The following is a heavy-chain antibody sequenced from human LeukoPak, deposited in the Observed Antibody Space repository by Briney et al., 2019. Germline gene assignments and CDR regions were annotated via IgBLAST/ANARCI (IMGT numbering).Heavy chain of an antibody. CDR1: GYTFTSYG. Sequence: ASVKVSCKASGYTFTSYGISWVRQAPGQGLECMGWISAYNGNTNYAQKLQGRVTMTTDTSTSTAYMELRSLRSDDTAVYYCARDIVVVPAATFSSGWYSYYYGMDVWGQGTTVTVSS. CDR2: ISAYNGNT. J-gene: IGHJ6*02. CDR3: ARDIVVVPAATFSSGWYSYYYGMDV. V-gene: IGHV1-18*01. D-gene: IGHD2-2*01.